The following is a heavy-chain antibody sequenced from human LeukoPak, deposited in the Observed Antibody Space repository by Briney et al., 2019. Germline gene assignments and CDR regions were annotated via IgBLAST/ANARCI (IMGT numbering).Heavy chain of an antibody. D-gene: IGHD2-2*02. CDR3: ARDGDIVVVPAAKPFYYYYGMDV. J-gene: IGHJ6*02. CDR1: GYTFTSYG. CDR2: ISAYNGNT. Sequence: ASVKVSCKASGYTFTSYGVSWVRQAPGQGLEWMGWISAYNGNTNYAQKLQGRVTMTTDTSTSTAYMELRSLRSDDTAVYYCARDGDIVVVPAAKPFYYYYGMDVWGQGTTVTVSS. V-gene: IGHV1-18*01.